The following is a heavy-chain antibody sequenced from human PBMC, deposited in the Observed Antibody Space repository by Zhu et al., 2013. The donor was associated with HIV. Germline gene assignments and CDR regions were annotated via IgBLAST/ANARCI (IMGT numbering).Heavy chain of an antibody. CDR1: GYTFSTYG. J-gene: IGHJ6*03. V-gene: IGHV1-18*01. Sequence: QLMQSGAEVKKPGASVKVSCKASGYTFSTYGISWVRQAPGQGLEWMGWISTYNGNTNYAQKFQGRVTMTTDTSTSTAYMEVRGLRSDDTAVYYCARAGSCSSSTCTFYFYYYYMDVWGQGTTVTVSS. CDR2: ISTYNGNT. D-gene: IGHD2-2*01. CDR3: ARAGSCSSSTCTFYFYYYYMDV.